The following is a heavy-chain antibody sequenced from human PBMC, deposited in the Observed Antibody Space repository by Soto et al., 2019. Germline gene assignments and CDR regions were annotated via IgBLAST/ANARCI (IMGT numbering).Heavy chain of an antibody. J-gene: IGHJ4*02. V-gene: IGHV1-3*01. CDR1: GNTFTSYA. Sequence: ASVKVSCKASGNTFTSYAMHWVRQAPGQRLEWMGWINAGNGNTKYSQKFQGRVTITRDTSASTAYMELSSLRSEDTALYYCARGMGLYYFDYWGKGTLVTVS. CDR3: ARGMGLYYFDY. D-gene: IGHD3-16*01. CDR2: INAGNGNT.